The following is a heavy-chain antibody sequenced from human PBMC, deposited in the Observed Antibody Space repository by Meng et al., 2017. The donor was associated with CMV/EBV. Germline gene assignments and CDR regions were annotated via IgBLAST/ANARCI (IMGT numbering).Heavy chain of an antibody. CDR1: GGSISSSSYY. Sequence: QLQLEGAGPGLVNPSETLALTCTVSGGSISSSSYYWGWIRQPPGKGLEWIGSIYYSGSTYYNPSLKSRVTISVDTSKNQFSLKLSSVTAADTAVYYCARGGIAAAGLHWGQGTLVTVSS. CDR3: ARGGIAAAGLH. D-gene: IGHD6-13*01. J-gene: IGHJ4*02. V-gene: IGHV4-39*07. CDR2: IYYSGST.